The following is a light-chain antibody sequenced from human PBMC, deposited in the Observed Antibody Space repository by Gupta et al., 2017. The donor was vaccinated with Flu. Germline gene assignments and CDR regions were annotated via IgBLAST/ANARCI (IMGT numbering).Light chain of an antibody. J-gene: IGKJ1*01. CDR3: IQYHSQPHRAPWT. CDR1: QRVSNK. CDR2: CES. V-gene: IGKV3D-15*01. Sequence: SVSQGERGNRSCRSSQRVSNKLAWYKEKNGQPPRRHSYCESSRASGIPARFSGSGYGREFNLNISSLQSEEWAVYYCIQYHSQPHRAPWTFGQGTKVEIK.